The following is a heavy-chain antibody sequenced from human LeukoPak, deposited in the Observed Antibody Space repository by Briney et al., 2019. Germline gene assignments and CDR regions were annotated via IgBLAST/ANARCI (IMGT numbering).Heavy chain of an antibody. V-gene: IGHV6-1*01. Sequence: SQTLSLTCAISGDSVSSSSAAWNWIRQSPSRGLEWLGRTYYRSKWYTEYAISVRSRITINPDTSKNQFSLYLNSVTPEDTAVYYCTSGPRSSDLWGRGTLVTVSS. CDR3: TSGPRSSDL. CDR2: TYYRSKWYT. D-gene: IGHD3/OR15-3a*01. CDR1: GDSVSSSSAA. J-gene: IGHJ2*01.